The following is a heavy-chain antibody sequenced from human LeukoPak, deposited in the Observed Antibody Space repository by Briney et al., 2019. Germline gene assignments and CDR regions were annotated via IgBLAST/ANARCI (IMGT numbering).Heavy chain of an antibody. CDR2: ISGSGGST. V-gene: IGHV3-23*01. J-gene: IGHJ4*02. D-gene: IGHD3-22*01. CDR1: GFTFSSYA. CDR3: AKDLDYYDSSGIND. Sequence: PGGSLRLSCAASGFTFSSYAMSWVRQAPGKGLEWVSAISGSGGSTYYADSVKGRFTISRDNSKNTLYLQMNSLRAEDTAVYYCAKDLDYYDSSGINDWGQGTLVTVSS.